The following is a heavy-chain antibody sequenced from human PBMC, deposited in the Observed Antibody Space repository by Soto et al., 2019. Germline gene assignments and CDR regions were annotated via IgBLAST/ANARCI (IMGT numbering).Heavy chain of an antibody. CDR2: IYSGGST. CDR1: GFTFSSNY. CDR3: ATPRSSMVRGVDYYMDV. D-gene: IGHD3-10*01. J-gene: IGHJ6*03. Sequence: GGSLRLSCAASGFTFSSNYMSWVRQAPGKGLEWVSVIYSGGSTYYADSVKGRFTISRDNSKNTLYLQMNSLRAEDTAVDYCATPRSSMVRGVDYYMDVWGKGTTVTVSS. V-gene: IGHV3-66*01.